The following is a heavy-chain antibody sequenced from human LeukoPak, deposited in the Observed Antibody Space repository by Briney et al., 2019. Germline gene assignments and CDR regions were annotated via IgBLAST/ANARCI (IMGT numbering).Heavy chain of an antibody. J-gene: IGHJ4*02. CDR2: INHSGST. CDR3: ARARYYDFWSGYSRAFDY. D-gene: IGHD3-3*01. CDR1: GGSFSGYY. V-gene: IGHV4-34*01. Sequence: SETLSLTCAVYGGSFSGYYWSWIRQPPGKGLEWIGEINHSGSTNYNPSLKSRVTISVDTSKNQFSLKLSPVTAADTAVYYCARARYYDFWSGYSRAFDYWGQGTLVTVSS.